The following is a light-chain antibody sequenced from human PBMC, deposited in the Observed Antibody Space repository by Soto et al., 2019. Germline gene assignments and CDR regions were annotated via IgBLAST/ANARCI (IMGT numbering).Light chain of an antibody. CDR1: QGIGKD. J-gene: IGKJ4*01. CDR2: DAS. Sequence: DIQMTQSPPSLSASVGDRVTITCRAGQGIGKDLGWYQQKPGKAPKRLIHDASSLESGVPSRFSGSGSGTEFTLTISSLQPEDLATYYCLQHNSLLTFGGGTKVDIK. V-gene: IGKV1-17*01. CDR3: LQHNSLLT.